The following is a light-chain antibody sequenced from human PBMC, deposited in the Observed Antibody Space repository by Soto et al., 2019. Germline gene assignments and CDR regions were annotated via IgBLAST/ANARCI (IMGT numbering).Light chain of an antibody. J-gene: IGLJ2*01. Sequence: QSALTQPASVSGSPGQSITISCTGTSSDVGGYNYVSWYQQHPCKAPKLMIYDVSNRPSGVSNPFSGFKSGNTASLTISAPQAEDEADYYCSSYTSSSTSGFGGGTELTVL. CDR3: SSYTSSSTSG. CDR1: SSDVGGYNY. V-gene: IGLV2-14*01. CDR2: DVS.